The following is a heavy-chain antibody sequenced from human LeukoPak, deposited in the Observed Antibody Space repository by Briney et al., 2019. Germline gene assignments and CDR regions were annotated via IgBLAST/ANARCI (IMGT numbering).Heavy chain of an antibody. CDR2: ITPLFGTA. J-gene: IGHJ4*02. Sequence: SVKVSCKASGGTFSKYTISWVRQRPGQGLEWMGGITPLFGTANYAQKFQGRVTITADESASTAYMELSSLRSEDTAVYYCAKRGYSYGDFDYWGQGTLVTVSS. CDR3: AKRGYSYGDFDY. V-gene: IGHV1-69*13. D-gene: IGHD5-18*01. CDR1: GGTFSKYT.